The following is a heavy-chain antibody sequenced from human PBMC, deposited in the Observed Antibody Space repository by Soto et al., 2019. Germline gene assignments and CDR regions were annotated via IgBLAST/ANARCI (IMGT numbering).Heavy chain of an antibody. Sequence: SETLSLTCAVYGGSFSGFYWTWMRQTPGKGLEWIGEIYHSGSTNYNPSLKSRVTISVDKSKNQFSLKLSSVTAADTAVYYCARREDYYVGWGQGTLVTVSS. V-gene: IGHV4-34*01. CDR3: ARREDYYVG. D-gene: IGHD3-10*02. CDR2: IYHSGST. J-gene: IGHJ4*02. CDR1: GGSFSGFY.